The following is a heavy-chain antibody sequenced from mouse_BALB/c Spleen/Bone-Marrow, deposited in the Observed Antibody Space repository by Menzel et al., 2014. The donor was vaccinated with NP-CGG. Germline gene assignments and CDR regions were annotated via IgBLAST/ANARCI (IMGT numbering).Heavy chain of an antibody. CDR2: IWSDGST. CDR1: GFSLXSYG. V-gene: IGHV2-6-2*01. D-gene: IGHD4-1*01. CDR3: ARSGTDYAMDY. J-gene: IGHJ4*01. Sequence: VKLMESGPDLVAPSQSLSLTCTVSGFSLXSYGLHWVRQPPGKGLGWLGVIWSDGSTTYNSALKSRLSISKDNSKRQVLLKMNSLQTDDTAMYYCARSGTDYAMDYWGQGTSVTVSS.